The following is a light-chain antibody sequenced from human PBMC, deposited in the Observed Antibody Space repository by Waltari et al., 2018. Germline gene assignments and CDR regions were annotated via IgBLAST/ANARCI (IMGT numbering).Light chain of an antibody. V-gene: IGKV1-39*01. J-gene: IGKJ3*01. CDR3: QQSYSTPS. CDR1: QSITNY. CDR2: AAS. Sequence: DIQMTQSPSSLSASVGDRVTITCRASQSITNYLKWYQQKVGKRPSLLIYAASSLQSGVPSRFSGSGSGTDFTLTINSLQPEDFATYYCQQSYSTPSFGPGTKVDVK.